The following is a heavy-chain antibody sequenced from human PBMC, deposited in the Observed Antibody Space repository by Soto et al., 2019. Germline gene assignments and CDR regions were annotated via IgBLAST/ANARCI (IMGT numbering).Heavy chain of an antibody. J-gene: IGHJ4*02. CDR1: GFTFNNAW. Sequence: EVQLVESGGSLVKPGESLRLSCAASGFTFNNAWMNWVRQAPGKGLEWVGSIRSKTDGGTPDYAAPVKGRFTISRDDSKTTLYVQMNSLKTEDTAIYYCTTVKGYWGQGTLVTVSS. CDR3: TTVKGY. V-gene: IGHV3-15*07. CDR2: IRSKTDGGTP.